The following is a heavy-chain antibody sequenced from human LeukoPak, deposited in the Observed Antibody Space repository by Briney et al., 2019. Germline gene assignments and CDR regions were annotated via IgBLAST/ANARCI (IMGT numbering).Heavy chain of an antibody. CDR1: GGSISSYY. CDR2: IIYSGVT. CDR3: ATYIGSYYDY. V-gene: IGHV4-59*05. D-gene: IGHD1-26*01. J-gene: IGHJ4*02. Sequence: PSETLSLTCTVSGGSISSYYWSWIRQPPGKGLEWIGGIIYSGVTYYNPSPKSRVTISVDTSKNQFSLRLNFVTAADTAVYFCATYIGSYYDYWGQGTLVTVSS.